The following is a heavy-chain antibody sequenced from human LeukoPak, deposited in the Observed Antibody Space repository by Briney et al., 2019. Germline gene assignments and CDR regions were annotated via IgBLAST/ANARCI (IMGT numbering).Heavy chain of an antibody. CDR2: ISSSSSYI. J-gene: IGHJ4*02. CDR1: GFTFSTYS. D-gene: IGHD6-19*01. V-gene: IGHV3-21*01. CDR3: ARDRSASIAVVTAEIDY. Sequence: PGGSLRLSCAASGFTFSTYSMNWVRQAPGKGLGWVSSISSSSSYIYYADSVKGRFTISRDNAKDSLYLQMNGLRAEDTAVYYCARDRSASIAVVTAEIDYWGQGTLGTVSS.